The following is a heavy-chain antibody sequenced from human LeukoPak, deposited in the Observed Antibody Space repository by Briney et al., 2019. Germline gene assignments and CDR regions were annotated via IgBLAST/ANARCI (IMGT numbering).Heavy chain of an antibody. J-gene: IGHJ4*02. D-gene: IGHD3-10*01. Sequence: GGSLRLSCAASGFTFSSYEMNWVRQAPGKGLEWVSYISSSGSTIYYADSVKGRFTISRDNAKNTLYLQMNSLRAEDTAVYYCAKRRSSYGSGSYPDYWGQGTLVTVSS. CDR3: AKRRSSYGSGSYPDY. CDR1: GFTFSSYE. V-gene: IGHV3-48*03. CDR2: ISSSGSTI.